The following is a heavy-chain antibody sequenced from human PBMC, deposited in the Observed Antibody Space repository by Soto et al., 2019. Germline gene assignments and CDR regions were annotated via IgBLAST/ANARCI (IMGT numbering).Heavy chain of an antibody. V-gene: IGHV3-7*01. CDR2: IRQDGSEK. Sequence: EVQLVESGGGLVQPGGSLRLSCAASGFTFSNFWMRWVRQAPGKGLEWVANIRQDGSEKYYVDSVKGRFTISRDNAKNSLYLQMNSLRAEDAAMYYCARDRGLIGPIDYWGQGTLVTVSS. CDR1: GFTFSNFW. CDR3: ARDRGLIGPIDY. D-gene: IGHD3-10*01. J-gene: IGHJ4*02.